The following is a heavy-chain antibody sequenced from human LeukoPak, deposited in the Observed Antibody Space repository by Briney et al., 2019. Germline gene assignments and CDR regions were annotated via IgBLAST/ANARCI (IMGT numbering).Heavy chain of an antibody. J-gene: IGHJ6*02. Sequence: GGSLRLSCVASGFTFSSYDMHWVRQATGKGLEWVSAIDTVGNTYYADSVKGRFTISRENAWNSLYLQMNSLRDGDTAVYYCIRIRTGEHQYGMDVWGQGTTVTVSS. CDR3: IRIRTGEHQYGMDV. D-gene: IGHD7-27*01. CDR2: IDTVGNT. V-gene: IGHV3-13*01. CDR1: GFTFSSYD.